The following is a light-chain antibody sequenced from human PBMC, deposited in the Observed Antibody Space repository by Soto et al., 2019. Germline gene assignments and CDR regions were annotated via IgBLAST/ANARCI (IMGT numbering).Light chain of an antibody. J-gene: IGLJ2*01. Sequence: QSALTQPPSASGSPGQSVTISCTGTSSDVGGYNYVSWYQQHPGKAPKLIIYEGNERPSGVPDRFSGSKSGNTASLTVSGLQTEDEADYYCSSFAGSNRLVFGGGTKLTVL. CDR1: SSDVGGYNY. CDR2: EGN. CDR3: SSFAGSNRLV. V-gene: IGLV2-8*01.